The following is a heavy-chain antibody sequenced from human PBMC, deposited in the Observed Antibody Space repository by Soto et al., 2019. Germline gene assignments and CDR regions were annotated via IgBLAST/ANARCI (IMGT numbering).Heavy chain of an antibody. CDR1: GFSLSTSGVA. Sequence: QITLKESGPTLVKPTQTLTLTCTFSGFSLSTSGVAVGWIRQPPGKALEWLALIYWDDDKRYSPSLTSRLTIAKDTPKKQVVLTMTNMDPVDTATYYCAVILMGDDSAEYFQHWGQGTLVTV. J-gene: IGHJ1*01. D-gene: IGHD3-16*01. CDR3: AVILMGDDSAEYFQH. V-gene: IGHV2-5*02. CDR2: IYWDDDK.